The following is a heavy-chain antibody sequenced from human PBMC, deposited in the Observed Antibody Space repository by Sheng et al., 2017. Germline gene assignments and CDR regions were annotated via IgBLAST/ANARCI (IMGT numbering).Heavy chain of an antibody. CDR1: GFTFSSYS. Sequence: EVQLVESGGGLVQPGGSLRLSCAASGFTFSSYSMNWVRQAPGKGLEWVSYISSSSSTIYYADSVKGRFTISRDNAKNSLYLQMNSLRAEDTAVYYCASETGLTTGYYYYYMDVWGKGTTVTVSS. J-gene: IGHJ6*03. CDR2: ISSSSSTI. V-gene: IGHV3-48*01. CDR3: ASETGLTTGYYYYYMDV. D-gene: IGHD3-9*01.